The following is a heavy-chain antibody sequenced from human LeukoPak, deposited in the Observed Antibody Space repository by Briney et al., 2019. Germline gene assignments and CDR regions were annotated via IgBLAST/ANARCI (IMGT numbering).Heavy chain of an antibody. CDR1: TFTFSSYA. CDR3: ARDLGVAPASPDY. V-gene: IGHV3-23*01. J-gene: IGHJ4*02. CDR2: ISGSGGST. Sequence: GGSLRRSCAASTFTFSSYAMTWVRQAPGKGLEWVSSISGSGGSTYYADSVKGRFTISRDNSKNTLYLQMNSLGAEDTAVYYCARDLGVAPASPDYWGQGTLVTVSS. D-gene: IGHD2-2*01.